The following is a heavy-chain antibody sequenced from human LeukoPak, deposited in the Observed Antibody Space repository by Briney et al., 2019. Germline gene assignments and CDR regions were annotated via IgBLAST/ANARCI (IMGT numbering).Heavy chain of an antibody. J-gene: IGHJ6*03. V-gene: IGHV3-48*01. CDR3: ARSRDMDV. CDR1: GFTFSSYS. Sequence: GGSLRLSCAASGFTFSSYSMNRVRQAPGKGLEWVSYISSSSSTIYYADSVKGRFTISRDNAKNSLYLQMNSLRAEDTAVYYCARSRDMDVWGKGTTVTVSS. CDR2: ISSSSSTI.